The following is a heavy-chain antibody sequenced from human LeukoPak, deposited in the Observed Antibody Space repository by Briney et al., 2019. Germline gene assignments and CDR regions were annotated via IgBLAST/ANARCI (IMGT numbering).Heavy chain of an antibody. J-gene: IGHJ5*02. Sequence: GGSLRLSCAASGSTFSRYWMHWVRQAPGKGLEWVSAISGSGGSTYYADSVKGRFTISRDNSKNTLYLQMNSLRAEDTAVYYCAKLPHSSGPHGVWFDPWGQGTLVTVSS. CDR2: ISGSGGST. CDR3: AKLPHSSGPHGVWFDP. V-gene: IGHV3-23*01. D-gene: IGHD6-19*01. CDR1: GSTFSRYW.